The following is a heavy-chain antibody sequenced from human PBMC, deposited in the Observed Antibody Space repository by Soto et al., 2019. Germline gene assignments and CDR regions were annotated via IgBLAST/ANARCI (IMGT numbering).Heavy chain of an antibody. CDR2: SSGSGSGGST. V-gene: IGHV3-23*01. D-gene: IGHD4-4*01. J-gene: IGHJ4*02. CDR3: AKDRDDYRNYVFDY. CDR1: GFTFTNYA. Sequence: GSLRLSCAASGFTFTNYAMTWVRQAPGQGLEWVSISSGSGSGGSTNYADSVKGRFTISRDNSKNTLYLQMNSLRVEDTAVYYCAKDRDDYRNYVFDYWGQGTLVTVSS.